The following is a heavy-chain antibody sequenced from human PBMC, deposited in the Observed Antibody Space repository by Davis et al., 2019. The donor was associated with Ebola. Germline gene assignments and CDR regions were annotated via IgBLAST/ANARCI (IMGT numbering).Heavy chain of an antibody. V-gene: IGHV1-69*06. Sequence: SVKVSCKASGGTFSDFSTSWVRQAPGQGLEWLGGIIPIFGTANYAQKFQDRVTITADKYTSTVYMELRSLRSEDTALYYCARDLYCSGSSCYSKYFDYWGQGSLVTVSS. D-gene: IGHD2-15*01. CDR1: GGTFSDFS. J-gene: IGHJ4*02. CDR2: IIPIFGTA. CDR3: ARDLYCSGSSCYSKYFDY.